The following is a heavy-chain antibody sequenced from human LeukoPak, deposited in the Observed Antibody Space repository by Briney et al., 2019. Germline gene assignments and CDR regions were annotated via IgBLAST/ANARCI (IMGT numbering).Heavy chain of an antibody. CDR1: GFTFSGYA. J-gene: IGHJ4*02. V-gene: IGHV3-23*01. CDR3: AKSAYYDDSGYYVDY. CDR2: VTGNADTT. Sequence: PGGSLRLSCAVSGFTFSGYAMSWVRQAPGKGLEWVSLVTGNADTTYYTDSVRGRFTICRDNSQKTVYLQMNSLRGADTAVYYCAKSAYYDDSGYYVDYWGQGTLVTVSS. D-gene: IGHD3-22*01.